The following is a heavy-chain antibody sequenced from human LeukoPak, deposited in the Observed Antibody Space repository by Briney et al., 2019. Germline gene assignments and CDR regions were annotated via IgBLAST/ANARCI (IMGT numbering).Heavy chain of an antibody. V-gene: IGHV4-59*08. Sequence: SETLSLTCTVSGGXISSYYCSWIRQPPGKGLEWIGYIYYSGSTNYNPSLKSRVTISVDTSKNQFSLKLSSVTAADTAVYYCARSVVRGVIVLWGQGTLVTVSS. CDR1: GGXISSYY. J-gene: IGHJ4*02. CDR3: ARSVVRGVIVL. CDR2: IYYSGST. D-gene: IGHD3-10*01.